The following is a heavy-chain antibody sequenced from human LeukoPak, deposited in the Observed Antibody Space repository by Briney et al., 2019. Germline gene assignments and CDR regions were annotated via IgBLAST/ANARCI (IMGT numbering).Heavy chain of an antibody. CDR2: ISGSGGGR. D-gene: IGHD3-22*01. CDR1: GFTFSSYV. V-gene: IGHV3-23*01. CDR3: ARDLYYYDSSGLEFGY. Sequence: GGSLRLSCAVSGFTFSSYVMSWVRQAPGKGLEWVSTISGSGGGRYYADSVKGRFTISRDNSKNTMYLQMNSLRAEDTAVYYCARDLYYYDSSGLEFGYWGQGTLVTVSS. J-gene: IGHJ4*02.